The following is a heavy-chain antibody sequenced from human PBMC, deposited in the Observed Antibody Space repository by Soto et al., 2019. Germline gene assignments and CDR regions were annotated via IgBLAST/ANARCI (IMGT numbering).Heavy chain of an antibody. D-gene: IGHD6-13*01. CDR2: IYYTGST. CDR3: ARDGGLNGIAAAGVS. Sequence: QVQLQESGPGQVKPSETLSLTCTVSGGSVNSGSYYWSWIRQPPGKGLEWIGYIYYTGSTNYDPSLKSRVTISVDTSKNQFSLKLSSVTAADTAMYYCARDGGLNGIAAAGVSWGQGTLVTVSS. CDR1: GGSVNSGSYY. J-gene: IGHJ4*02. V-gene: IGHV4-61*01.